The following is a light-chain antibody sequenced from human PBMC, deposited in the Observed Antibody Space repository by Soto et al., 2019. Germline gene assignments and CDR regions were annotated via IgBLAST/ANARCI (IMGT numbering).Light chain of an antibody. CDR1: QSVASSY. Sequence: EIVLTQSPGTLSLSPGERATLSCRASQSVASSYLAWCQQKPGQTPSLLVSGASRRATAIPDRFSGSGSGKDLTITMSGLEPDDFEVYCCQQYGHSPRSFGQGTKVEIK. V-gene: IGKV3-20*01. J-gene: IGKJ1*01. CDR3: QQYGHSPRS. CDR2: GAS.